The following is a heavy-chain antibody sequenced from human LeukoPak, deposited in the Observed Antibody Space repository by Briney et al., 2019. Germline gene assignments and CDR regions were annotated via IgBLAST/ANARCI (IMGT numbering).Heavy chain of an antibody. D-gene: IGHD2-2*01. CDR1: GYSISSGYY. V-gene: IGHV4-38-2*02. Sequence: SETLSVTCTVSGYSISSGYYWGWIRQPPGKGLEWIGSIYHSGSTYYNPSLKSRVTISVDTSKNQFSLKLSSVTAADTAVYYCAGRRIVPAADLDYWGQGTLVTVSS. CDR3: AGRRIVPAADLDY. CDR2: IYHSGST. J-gene: IGHJ4*02.